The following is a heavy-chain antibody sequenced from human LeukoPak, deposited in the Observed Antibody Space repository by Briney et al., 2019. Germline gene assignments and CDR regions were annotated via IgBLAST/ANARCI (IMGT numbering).Heavy chain of an antibody. V-gene: IGHV4-59*01. Sequence: SETLSLTCTVSGGSLSNYYWNWIRQPPGKALEWIGYMYYTGDTNYNPSLKSRVTISVDTSKNQFSLKLSSVTAADTAVYYSAGSHPLGSNNDYYTPFDYWGQGSLVTVSS. CDR1: GGSLSNYY. CDR2: MYYTGDT. CDR3: AGSHPLGSNNDYYTPFDY. J-gene: IGHJ4*02. D-gene: IGHD3-3*01.